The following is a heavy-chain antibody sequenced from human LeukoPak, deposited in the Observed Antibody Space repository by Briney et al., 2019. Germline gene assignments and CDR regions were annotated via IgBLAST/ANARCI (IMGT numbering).Heavy chain of an antibody. D-gene: IGHD3-10*01. Sequence: GESMKISCKGSGYSFTSYWIGWVRQMPGKGLEWMGIIYPGDSDTRYSPSFQGRGTISADKSIRTAYLQWSSLKASDTAMYYCARQRFTMRAYAGNWFDPWGQGTLVTVSS. CDR2: IYPGDSDT. V-gene: IGHV5-51*01. J-gene: IGHJ5*02. CDR1: GYSFTSYW. CDR3: ARQRFTMRAYAGNWFDP.